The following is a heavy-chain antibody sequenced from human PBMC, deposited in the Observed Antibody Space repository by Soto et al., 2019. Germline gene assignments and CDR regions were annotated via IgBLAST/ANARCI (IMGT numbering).Heavy chain of an antibody. CDR1: GYTFTSFY. V-gene: IGHV1-46*01. CDR3: ARNLAAGDY. Sequence: QVQLVQSGAEVKKPGASVKVSCKASGYTFTSFYIHWVRQAPGQGLEWMGIINPSGGSTNYAQKFQGRVIVTRDTSTSTVYMELSSLKSEDTAVYYCARNLAAGDYWGQGTLVTVSP. J-gene: IGHJ4*02. CDR2: INPSGGST. D-gene: IGHD6-13*01.